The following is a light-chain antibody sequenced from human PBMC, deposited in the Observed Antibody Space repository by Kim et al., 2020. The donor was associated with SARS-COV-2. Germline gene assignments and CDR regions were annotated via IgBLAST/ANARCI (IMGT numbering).Light chain of an antibody. CDR2: GVS. J-gene: IGKJ2*01. CDR1: QSLNNNY. CDR3: QYYGRSLYT. V-gene: IGKV3-20*01. Sequence: EIVLTQSPGTLSLSPGERATLSCRASQSLNNNYLAWYQQKPGQAPRLLIYGVSNRATDIPDRFSGSGSGTDFTLTINRLEPEDFVVYYCQYYGRSLYTFGPGKKLEI.